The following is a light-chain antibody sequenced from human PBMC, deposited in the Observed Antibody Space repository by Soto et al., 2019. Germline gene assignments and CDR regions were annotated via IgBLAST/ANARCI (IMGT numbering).Light chain of an antibody. CDR3: QQYHNSPRT. Sequence: EIVLTQSPGTLSLSPGERASLSCRASQSVSSNYLAWYQQKPGQAPRLLIYAASARAGGIPDRFRGSGSGTDFNLNISRLEPDDFAMYYYQQYHNSPRTFCQGTKVDIK. CDR1: QSVSSNY. J-gene: IGKJ1*01. V-gene: IGKV3-20*01. CDR2: AAS.